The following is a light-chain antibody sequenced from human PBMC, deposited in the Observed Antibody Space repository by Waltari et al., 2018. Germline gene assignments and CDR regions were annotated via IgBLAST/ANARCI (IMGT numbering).Light chain of an antibody. V-gene: IGLV2-14*01. J-gene: IGLJ1*01. CDR3: SSYSSSSSVYV. CDR1: NSDVGGHKY. CDR2: EVS. Sequence: QSALTHPASVSGSPRHSITIPCPGINSDVGGHKYIAWYQQDPGKAPKPIISEVSNRPSGVSNRFSASKSGNTASLTISGLQAEDEADYYCSSYSSSSSVYVFGTGTKVTVL.